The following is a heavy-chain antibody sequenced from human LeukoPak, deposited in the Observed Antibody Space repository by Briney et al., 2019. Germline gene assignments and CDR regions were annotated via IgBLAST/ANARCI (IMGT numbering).Heavy chain of an antibody. V-gene: IGHV5-51*01. CDR3: ATSESQTRFDY. Sequence: GESLKISCKGSGYSFTSYWIGWVRQMPRKGLEWMGIIYPGDSDTRYSPSFQGQVTISADKSINTAYLQWSSLKASDTAVYYCATSESQTRFDYWGQGTLVTVSS. J-gene: IGHJ4*02. CDR2: IYPGDSDT. D-gene: IGHD1/OR15-1a*01. CDR1: GYSFTSYW.